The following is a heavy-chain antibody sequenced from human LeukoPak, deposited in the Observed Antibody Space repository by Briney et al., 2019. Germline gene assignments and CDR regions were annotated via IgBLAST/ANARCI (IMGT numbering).Heavy chain of an antibody. Sequence: TGGSLRLSCAASGFTFSSYGMHWVRQAPGKGLEWVAVIWYDGSNKYYADSVKGRFTISGDNSKNTLYRQMNSLRAEDTAVYYCARGGVGWLRSIPSYYYYGMDVWGQGTTVTVSS. J-gene: IGHJ6*02. CDR2: IWYDGSNK. V-gene: IGHV3-33*01. D-gene: IGHD5-12*01. CDR1: GFTFSSYG. CDR3: ARGGVGWLRSIPSYYYYGMDV.